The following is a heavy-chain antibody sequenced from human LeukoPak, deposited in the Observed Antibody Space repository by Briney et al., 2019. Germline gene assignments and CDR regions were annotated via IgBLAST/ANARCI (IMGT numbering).Heavy chain of an antibody. CDR2: IYYSGST. D-gene: IGHD2-15*01. V-gene: IGHV4-59*01. Sequence: PSETLSLTCTVSGGPISSYYWSWIRQPPGKGLEWIGYIYYSGSTNYNPSLKSRVTISVDTSKNQFSLKLSSVTAADTAVYYCAREKDLSRWFDPWGQGTLVTVSS. CDR3: AREKDLSRWFDP. CDR1: GGPISSYY. J-gene: IGHJ5*02.